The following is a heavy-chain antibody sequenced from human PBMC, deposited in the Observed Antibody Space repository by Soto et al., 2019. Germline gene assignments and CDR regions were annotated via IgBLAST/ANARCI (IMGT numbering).Heavy chain of an antibody. V-gene: IGHV4-34*01. D-gene: IGHD2-2*02. Sequence: QVQLQQWGAGLLKPSATLSLTCAVYGGSFSGYYWSWIRQPPGKGLEWIGEIKHSGSTNYNPSLKNRVTISGDTSKNQFSLKLSSVTAADTAVYYCARGPYCSSTSCYTAHFDYWGQGTLVTVSS. CDR3: ARGPYCSSTSCYTAHFDY. CDR2: IKHSGST. CDR1: GGSFSGYY. J-gene: IGHJ4*02.